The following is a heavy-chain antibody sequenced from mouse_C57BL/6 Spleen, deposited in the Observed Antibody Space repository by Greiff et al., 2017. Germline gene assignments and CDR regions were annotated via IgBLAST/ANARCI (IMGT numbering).Heavy chain of an antibody. Sequence: EVQLQQSGPELVKPGASVKISCKASGYSFTGYYMNWVKQSPEKSLEWIGEINPSTGGTTYNQKIKAKATLTVDKSSSTAYMQLKSLTSEDSAVYYCARGDSYYAMDYWGQGTSVTVSS. CDR2: INPSTGGT. CDR3: ARGDSYYAMDY. V-gene: IGHV1-42*01. D-gene: IGHD2-13*01. CDR1: GYSFTGYY. J-gene: IGHJ4*01.